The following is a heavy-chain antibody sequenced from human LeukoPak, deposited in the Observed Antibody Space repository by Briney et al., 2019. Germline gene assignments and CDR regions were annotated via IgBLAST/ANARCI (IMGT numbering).Heavy chain of an antibody. CDR3: GTGGGIAVSHV. Sequence: SETLSLTCTISGGSMSVGRSYWGWVRQPPGKGLEWIASIYYDGTTYYYPSLKSQVTISMDSSKNHFSLEVKSVTAADTAMYYCGTGGGIAVSHVWGQGIMVAVST. J-gene: IGHJ4*02. CDR1: GGSMSVGRSY. CDR2: IYYDGTT. V-gene: IGHV4-39*07. D-gene: IGHD6-19*01.